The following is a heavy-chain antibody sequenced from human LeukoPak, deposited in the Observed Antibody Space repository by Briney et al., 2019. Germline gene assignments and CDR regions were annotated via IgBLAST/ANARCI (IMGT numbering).Heavy chain of an antibody. D-gene: IGHD1-26*01. CDR1: GFTFSSYE. J-gene: IGHJ4*02. CDR3: ARDHEWGRAYFDY. CDR2: IWYDGSNE. V-gene: IGHV3-33*08. Sequence: GGSLRLSCAASGFTFSSYEMNWVRQAPGKGLEWVAVIWYDGSNEYCADSVKGRFTISRDNSKNTLYLQMNSLRAEDTAVYYCARDHEWGRAYFDYWGQGTLVTVSS.